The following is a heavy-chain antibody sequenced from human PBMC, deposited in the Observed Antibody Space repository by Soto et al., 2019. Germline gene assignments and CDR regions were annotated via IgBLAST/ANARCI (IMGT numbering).Heavy chain of an antibody. Sequence: GASVKVSCKASGFTFTSSAMQWVRQARGKRLEWIGWIVVGSGNTNYAQKFQERVTITRDMSTSTAYMELSSVTAADTAVYHCARDTGGYSYGYYYYGMDVWGQGTTVTVSS. J-gene: IGHJ6*02. CDR1: GFTFTSSA. CDR2: IVVGSGNT. V-gene: IGHV1-58*02. D-gene: IGHD5-18*01. CDR3: ARDTGGYSYGYYYYGMDV.